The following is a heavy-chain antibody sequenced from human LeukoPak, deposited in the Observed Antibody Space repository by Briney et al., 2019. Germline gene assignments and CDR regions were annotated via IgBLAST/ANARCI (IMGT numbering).Heavy chain of an antibody. Sequence: GGSVRLSCAASGFTVSSNYMSWVRQAPGKGLEWVAVISYDGSNKYYADSVKGRFTISRDNSKNTLYLQMNSLRAEDTAVYYCASGYCSSTSCYSAFDIWGQGTMVTVSS. CDR1: GFTVSSNY. J-gene: IGHJ3*02. CDR3: ASGYCSSTSCYSAFDI. V-gene: IGHV3-30-3*01. CDR2: ISYDGSNK. D-gene: IGHD2-2*03.